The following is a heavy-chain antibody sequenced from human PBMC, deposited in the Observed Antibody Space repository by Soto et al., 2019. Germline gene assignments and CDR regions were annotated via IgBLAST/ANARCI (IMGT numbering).Heavy chain of an antibody. D-gene: IGHD2-2*02. V-gene: IGHV4-31*03. CDR3: ARDSYCSSTSCYTYGAFDI. Sequence: PSETLSLTCTVSGGSISSGGYYWSWIRQHPGKGLEWIGYIYYSGSTYYNPSLKSRVTISVDTSKNQFSLKLSSVTAADTAVYYCARDSYCSSTSCYTYGAFDIWGQGTMVTV. CDR1: GGSISSGGYY. CDR2: IYYSGST. J-gene: IGHJ3*02.